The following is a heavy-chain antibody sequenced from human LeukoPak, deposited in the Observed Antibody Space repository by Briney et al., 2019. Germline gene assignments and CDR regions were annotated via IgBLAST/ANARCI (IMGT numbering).Heavy chain of an antibody. J-gene: IGHJ4*02. D-gene: IGHD3-22*01. CDR2: INPSGGST. CDR1: GYTFTSYY. V-gene: IGHV1-46*01. CDR3: ARDDDSSGYNPGFYY. Sequence: ASVKVSCKASGYTFTSYYMHWVRQAPGQGLEWMGIINPSGGSTSYAQKFQGRVTVTRDTSTGTVYMELSSLRSEDTAVYYCARDDDSSGYNPGFYYWGQGTLVTVSS.